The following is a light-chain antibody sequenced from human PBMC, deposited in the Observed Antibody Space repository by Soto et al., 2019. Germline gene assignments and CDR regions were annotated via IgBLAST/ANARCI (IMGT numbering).Light chain of an antibody. CDR3: QRYNNWPLT. CDR1: QGIGST. J-gene: IGKJ4*01. CDR2: DTS. V-gene: IGKV3-15*01. Sequence: EIVFTQSPATLSLSPGEIATLSCRASQGIGSTLACYEHKPGQTPILLIYDTSTRATGVPARFSGSRSGTXITLTIISLQSEDFAVYYCQRYNNWPLTFGGGTKVDIK.